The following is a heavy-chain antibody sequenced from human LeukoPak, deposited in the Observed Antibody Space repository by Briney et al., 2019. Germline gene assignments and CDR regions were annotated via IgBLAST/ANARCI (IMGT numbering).Heavy chain of an antibody. CDR2: INANSGGR. CDR3: ARDQDSSGCTFDY. D-gene: IGHD3-22*01. CDR1: GYSFTGYY. Sequence: ASVKVSCKASGYSFTGYYMQWVRQAPGQGLEWMGWINANSGGRNYAQKLQGRVTMTTDTSTSTAYMELRSLRSDDTAVYYCARDQDSSGCTFDYWGQGTLVTVSS. J-gene: IGHJ4*02. V-gene: IGHV1-2*02.